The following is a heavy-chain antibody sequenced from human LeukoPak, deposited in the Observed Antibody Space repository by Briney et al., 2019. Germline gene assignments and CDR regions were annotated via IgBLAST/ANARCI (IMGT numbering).Heavy chain of an antibody. CDR2: TYYRSKWYN. J-gene: IGHJ6*03. D-gene: IGHD2-2*01. CDR3: ARAPRYCSSTSCYFSPHYYYYMDV. CDR1: RDSVSSNSAA. V-gene: IGHV6-1*01. Sequence: SQTLSLTCAISRDSVSSNSAAWNWIRQSPSRGLEWLGRTYYRSKWYNDYAVTVKSRININRDTSKNQFSLQLNSVTPEDTAVYSCARAPRYCSSTSCYFSPHYYYYMDVWGKGTTVTVSS.